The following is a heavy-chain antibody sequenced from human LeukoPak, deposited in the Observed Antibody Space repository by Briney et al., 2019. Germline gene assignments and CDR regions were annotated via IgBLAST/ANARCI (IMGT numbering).Heavy chain of an antibody. CDR2: IHQHGSKE. J-gene: IGHJ4*02. CDR3: ARARSFAYY. CDR1: GFNFSTHA. V-gene: IGHV3-7*01. D-gene: IGHD3-3*01. Sequence: GGSLRLSCAVSGFNFSTHAMTWVRQAPGKGLEWVANIHQHGSKENYVDSVKGRFTISRDNAKNSLYLQMNSLRAEDTAVYYCARARSFAYYWGQGTLVTVSS.